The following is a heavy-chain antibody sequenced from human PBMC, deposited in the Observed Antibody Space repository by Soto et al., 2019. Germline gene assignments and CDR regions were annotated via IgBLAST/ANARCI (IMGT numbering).Heavy chain of an antibody. J-gene: IGHJ3*02. V-gene: IGHV3-23*01. CDR2: ISSGGDNT. Sequence: GGSPRLSCVAPGFNFYKNSVGWVRPAPGEGLEWVSAISSGGDNTHYADSVKGRFTITRDNSKNMLYLEMNSLTVEDTAVYYCVRRAQYFDGTGFHAFDIWGQGTRVTVSS. CDR1: GFNFYKNS. D-gene: IGHD3-22*01. CDR3: VRRAQYFDGTGFHAFDI.